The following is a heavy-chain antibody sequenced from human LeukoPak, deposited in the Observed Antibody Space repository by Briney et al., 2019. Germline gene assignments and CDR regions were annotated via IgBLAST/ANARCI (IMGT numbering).Heavy chain of an antibody. CDR3: AREGTIAVAGTWGY. CDR2: INAGNGNT. CDR1: GYTFTSYA. Sequence: GASVKVSCKASGYTFTSYAMHWVRQAPGQRLEWMGWINAGNGNTKYSQKFQGRVTITRDTSASTAYMELSSLRSEDTAVYYCAREGTIAVAGTWGYWGQGTLVTVSS. D-gene: IGHD6-19*01. V-gene: IGHV1-3*01. J-gene: IGHJ4*02.